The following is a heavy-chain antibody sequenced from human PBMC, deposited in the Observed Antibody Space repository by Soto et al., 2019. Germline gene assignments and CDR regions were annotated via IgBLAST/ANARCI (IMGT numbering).Heavy chain of an antibody. CDR1: VGSISSGGYY. D-gene: IGHD3-10*01. CDR3: ARVITMVRGVIQLYYFDY. CDR2: IYYSGST. Sequence: SETLSLTCTVSVGSISSGGYYWIWIRHHPGKGLEWIGYIYYSGSTYYNPSLKSRVTISVDTSKNQFSLKLSSVTAADTAVYYCARVITMVRGVIQLYYFDYWGQGTLVTVSS. V-gene: IGHV4-31*03. J-gene: IGHJ4*02.